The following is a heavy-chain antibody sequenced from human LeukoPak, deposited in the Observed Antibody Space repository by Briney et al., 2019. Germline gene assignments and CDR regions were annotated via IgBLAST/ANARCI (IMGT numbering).Heavy chain of an antibody. CDR1: GFTFDDYG. D-gene: IGHD3-22*01. Sequence: GGSLRLSCAASGFTFDDYGMSWVRQAPGKGLEWVSGINWNGGSTGYADSVKGRFTISRDNAKNSLYLQMNSLRAEDMALYYCARDSSPAIYDSSGYFDYWGQGTLVTVSS. J-gene: IGHJ4*02. CDR3: ARDSSPAIYDSSGYFDY. CDR2: INWNGGST. V-gene: IGHV3-20*04.